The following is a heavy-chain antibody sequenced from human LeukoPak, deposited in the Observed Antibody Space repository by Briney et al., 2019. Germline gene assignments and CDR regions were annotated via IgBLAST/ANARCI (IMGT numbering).Heavy chain of an antibody. CDR1: GGSISSGSYY. CDR2: ISGSGTI. CDR3: ARDETYSSDWQSNHYYYYMDV. Sequence: SQTLSLTCTVSGGSISSGSYYWSWIRQPAGKGLEWIGRISGSGTITYNPALQSRLSISIDTSKNQFSLKLMSVTAADTAVYYCARDETYSSDWQSNHYYYYMDVWGKGTTVTVSS. D-gene: IGHD6-19*01. J-gene: IGHJ6*03. V-gene: IGHV4-61*02.